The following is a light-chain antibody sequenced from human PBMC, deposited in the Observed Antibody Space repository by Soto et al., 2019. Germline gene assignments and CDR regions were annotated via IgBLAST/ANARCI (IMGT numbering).Light chain of an antibody. CDR2: DAS. V-gene: IGKV3-11*01. CDR1: QSVSSY. J-gene: IGKJ4*01. Sequence: EIVLTQSPATLSLSPGERVTISCRASQSVSSYLAWYQQRPGQAPRLLISDASNRATGIPARFSGSGSGTDFTLTVSSLEPDDFAVYYCQQRRDWPLTFGGGTKVEI. CDR3: QQRRDWPLT.